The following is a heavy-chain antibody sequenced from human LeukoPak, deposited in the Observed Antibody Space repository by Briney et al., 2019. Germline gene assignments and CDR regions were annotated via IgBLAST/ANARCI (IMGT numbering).Heavy chain of an antibody. Sequence: TGGSLRLSCAASGFTFSSYAMHWVRQAPGKGLEWVAVISYDGSNKYYADSVKGRFTISRDNSKNTLYLQMNSLRAEDTAVYYCARDGYCGGGCYLFDYWGQGTLVTVSS. CDR2: ISYDGSNK. CDR3: ARDGYCGGGCYLFDY. J-gene: IGHJ4*02. D-gene: IGHD2-21*02. V-gene: IGHV3-30-3*01. CDR1: GFTFSSYA.